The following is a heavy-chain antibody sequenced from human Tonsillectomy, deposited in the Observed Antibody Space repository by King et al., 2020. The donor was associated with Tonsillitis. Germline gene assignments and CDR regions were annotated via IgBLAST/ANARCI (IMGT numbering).Heavy chain of an antibody. CDR1: GDSISSGNYY. CDR3: ARVGEQQLGKTYFDY. D-gene: IGHD6-13*01. Sequence: VQLQESGPGLVKPSQTLSLTCSVSGDSISSGNYYWSWIRQPAGKGLEWIGRIYTSGSTNYNPSLKSRVTMSVDTSKNQFSLKLSSVTAADTAVYYCARVGEQQLGKTYFDYWGQGTLVTVSS. V-gene: IGHV4-61*02. CDR2: IYTSGST. J-gene: IGHJ4*02.